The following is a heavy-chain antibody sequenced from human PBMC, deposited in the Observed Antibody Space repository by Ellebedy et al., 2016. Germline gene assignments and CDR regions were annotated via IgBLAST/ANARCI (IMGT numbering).Heavy chain of an antibody. CDR1: GGSMNAYH. D-gene: IGHD2-15*01. V-gene: IGHV4-59*12. J-gene: IGHJ5*02. CDR2: VYYSGST. CDR3: AAGFCSGDGCYSFPRWFDP. Sequence: SETLSLXXTVSGGSMNAYHWSWIRQSPGKGLEWIGYVYYSGSTNYNPSLKSRVTISIDTSKNQFSLNLNSMTAADTAVYYCAAGFCSGDGCYSFPRWFDPWGQGTLVTVSS.